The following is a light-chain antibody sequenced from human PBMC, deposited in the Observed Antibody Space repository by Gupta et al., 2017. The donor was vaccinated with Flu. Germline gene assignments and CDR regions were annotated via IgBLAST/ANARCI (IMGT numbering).Light chain of an antibody. CDR2: DNS. Sequence: QSVLTQPASATGTPGQTVVISCSGGRSNIGLNTVSWYQHLPGVAPKLHSYDNSRRPSGVPDRFSGSKSGTSASLVISGLQSDDEADYDCAAWDDRLNALLCGGGTKVT. V-gene: IGLV1-44*01. J-gene: IGLJ2*01. CDR3: AAWDDRLNALL. CDR1: RSNIGLNT.